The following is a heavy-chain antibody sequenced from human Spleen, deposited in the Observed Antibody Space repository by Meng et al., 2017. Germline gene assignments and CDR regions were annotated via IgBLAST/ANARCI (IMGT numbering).Heavy chain of an antibody. Sequence: SETLSLTCTVSSGSISSGGYFWSWIRQHPGKGLEWIGYMYNSGNTYYNPSLKSRVTISVDTSKNQFSLKLNSVTAADTAVYYCARGCSSTTCYLPDYWGQGTLVTVSS. J-gene: IGHJ4*02. CDR1: SGSISSGGYF. CDR3: ARGCSSTTCYLPDY. D-gene: IGHD2/OR15-2a*01. CDR2: MYNSGNT. V-gene: IGHV4-31*03.